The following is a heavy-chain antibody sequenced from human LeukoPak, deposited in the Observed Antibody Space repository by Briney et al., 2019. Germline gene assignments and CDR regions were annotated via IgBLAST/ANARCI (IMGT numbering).Heavy chain of an antibody. CDR1: GVTFNNYA. Sequence: GGSLRLSCAASGVTFNNYAMRCVRQAPGRGLEWVSAISDSGGSTFYADSVKGRFTISRDNSKNPLYLQMNSLRAGDTAIYYCVRRIGGFYFGTYGRYRGQGTLVTVSS. V-gene: IGHV3-23*01. CDR2: ISDSGGST. J-gene: IGHJ4*02. D-gene: IGHD2-15*01. CDR3: VRRIGGFYFGTYGRY.